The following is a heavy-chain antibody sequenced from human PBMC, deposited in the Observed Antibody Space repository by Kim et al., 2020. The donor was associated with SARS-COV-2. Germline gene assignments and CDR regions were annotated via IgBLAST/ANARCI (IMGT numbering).Heavy chain of an antibody. D-gene: IGHD6-19*01. J-gene: IGHJ4*02. Sequence: PSLKSRVTISVATSKNQFSLKLSSVTAADTAVYYCARGIAVAGPKGFDYWGQGTLVTVSS. CDR3: ARGIAVAGPKGFDY. V-gene: IGHV4-34*01.